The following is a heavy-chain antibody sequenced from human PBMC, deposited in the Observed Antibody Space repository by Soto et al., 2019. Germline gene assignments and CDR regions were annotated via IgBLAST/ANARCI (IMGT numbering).Heavy chain of an antibody. V-gene: IGHV3-30-3*01. J-gene: IGHJ6*02. D-gene: IGHD5-12*01. CDR1: GFTFTIYA. Sequence: QGQLVESGGGVVQPGRSLRLSCAASGFTFTIYAIHWVRQAPGKGLEWVAVMSYDGSNKYYADSVKGRFTISRDTSENTLHLQMTSLRTEDTAAYYCARSGVATSYHSFDGMDVWGQGTTVTVS. CDR3: ARSGVATSYHSFDGMDV. CDR2: MSYDGSNK.